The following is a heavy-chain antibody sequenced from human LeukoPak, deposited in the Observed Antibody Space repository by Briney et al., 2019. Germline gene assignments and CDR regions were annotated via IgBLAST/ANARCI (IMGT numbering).Heavy chain of an antibody. Sequence: GGSLRLSCAASGFTFSDYYMSWIRQAPGKGLEWVSYISSSGSTIYYADSMKGRFTISRDNSKNTLYLQMSSLRAEDTAVYYCARAFVDVVVVPATYFDSWGQGTLVTVSS. J-gene: IGHJ4*02. D-gene: IGHD2-2*03. CDR1: GFTFSDYY. CDR3: ARAFVDVVVVPATYFDS. CDR2: ISSSGSTI. V-gene: IGHV3-11*01.